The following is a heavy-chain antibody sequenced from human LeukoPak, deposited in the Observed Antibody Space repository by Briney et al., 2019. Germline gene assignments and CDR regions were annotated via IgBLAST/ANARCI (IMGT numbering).Heavy chain of an antibody. CDR1: GFTFSSYA. CDR3: TRMTTGHDY. CDR2: INHSGYT. V-gene: IGHV4-34*01. J-gene: IGHJ4*02. Sequence: GSLRLSCAASGFTFSSYAMSWVRQTPGKGLEWIGEINHSGYTNDNPSLKSRVTLSIDTSRKQFSLNLRSVTVADAGTYYCTRMTTGHDYWGQGTLVTVSS. D-gene: IGHD4-17*01.